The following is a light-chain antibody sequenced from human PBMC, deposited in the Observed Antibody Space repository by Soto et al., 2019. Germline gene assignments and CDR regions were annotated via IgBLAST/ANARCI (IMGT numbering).Light chain of an antibody. CDR3: CSYAGSYTWV. CDR2: DVS. Sequence: QSALTQPRSVSGPPGQSVTISCTGTSSDVGAYNYVSWYQQHPGKPPKLMICDVSKRPSGVPDRFSGSKSGNAASLTISGLQAEDEADYYCCSYAGSYTWVFGGGTKLTVL. CDR1: SSDVGAYNY. J-gene: IGLJ3*02. V-gene: IGLV2-11*01.